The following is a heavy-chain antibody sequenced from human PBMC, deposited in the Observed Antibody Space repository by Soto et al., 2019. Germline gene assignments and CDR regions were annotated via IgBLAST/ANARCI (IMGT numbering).Heavy chain of an antibody. D-gene: IGHD1-26*01. J-gene: IGHJ5*02. V-gene: IGHV1-8*01. Sequence: ASVKVSCKASGYTFTSYDINWVRQATGQGLEWMGWMNPNSGNTGYAQKFQGRVTMTKNTSISTAYMELSSLRSEDTAVYYCAGAIRPRGIRRRFDTWGQGTLGTVSS. CDR1: GYTFTSYD. CDR3: AGAIRPRGIRRRFDT. CDR2: MNPNSGNT.